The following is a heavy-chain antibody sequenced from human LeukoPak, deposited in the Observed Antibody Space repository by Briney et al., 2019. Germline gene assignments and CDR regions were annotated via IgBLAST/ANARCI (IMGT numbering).Heavy chain of an antibody. CDR2: ISSGTSYI. D-gene: IGHD1/OR15-1a*01. V-gene: IGHV3-21*01. CDR1: GFTFSSYS. CDR3: ARDLIIFRLNNLTDY. Sequence: GGSLRLSCAASGFTFSSYSMNWVRQAPGKGLEWVSSISSGTSYIYYADSVKGRFTISRDNAKNSLYLQMNSLRAEDTAVYYCARDLIIFRLNNLTDYWGQGTLVTVSP. J-gene: IGHJ4*02.